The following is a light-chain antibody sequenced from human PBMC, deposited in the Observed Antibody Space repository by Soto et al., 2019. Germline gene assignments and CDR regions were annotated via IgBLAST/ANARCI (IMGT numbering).Light chain of an antibody. V-gene: IGKV2-30*01. J-gene: IGKJ2*01. CDR3: IQGTHWPPYT. CDR1: QSLAYSDGNTY. CDR2: KVS. Sequence: DVVMTQSPLSLPVTLGQPASISCRSSQSLAYSDGNTYLNWFQQRPGQSPRRLIYKVSNRDSGVPDRFSGSGSGSDFTLKISSVEAEDVWVYYCIQGTHWPPYTFGQGTKLEIK.